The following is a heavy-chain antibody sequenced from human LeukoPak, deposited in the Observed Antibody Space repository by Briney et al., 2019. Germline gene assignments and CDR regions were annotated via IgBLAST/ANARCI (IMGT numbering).Heavy chain of an antibody. J-gene: IGHJ4*02. Sequence: PSETLSLTCTVSGGSISSSSYYWGWIRQPPGKGLEWIGRIYTSGSTNYNPSLKSRVTMSVDTSKNQFSLKLSSVTAADTAVYYCARAGGSSWYLDYWGQGTLVTVSS. CDR2: IYTSGST. CDR1: GGSISSSSYY. CDR3: ARAGGSSWYLDY. D-gene: IGHD6-13*01. V-gene: IGHV4-39*07.